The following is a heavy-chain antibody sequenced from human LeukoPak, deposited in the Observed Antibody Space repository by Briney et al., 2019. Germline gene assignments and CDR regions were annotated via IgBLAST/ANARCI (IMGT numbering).Heavy chain of an antibody. CDR3: ARGTLEFFS. J-gene: IGHJ5*02. V-gene: IGHV3-7*04. CDR1: GFTFSNYW. Sequence: GGSLRLSCAVSGFTFSNYWMTWDCQAPGQGLEWVANIKLDGNEKYYVDSVKGRFTISRDNAKNSLYLQMNSLRVEDTAVYYCARGTLEFFSWGQGTLVTVSS. CDR2: IKLDGNEK. D-gene: IGHD2/OR15-2a*01.